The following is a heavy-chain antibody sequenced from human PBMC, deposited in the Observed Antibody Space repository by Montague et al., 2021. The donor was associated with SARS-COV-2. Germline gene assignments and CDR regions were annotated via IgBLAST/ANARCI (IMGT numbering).Heavy chain of an antibody. J-gene: IGHJ2*01. CDR2: IYYSGSVTT. D-gene: IGHD2-21*01. V-gene: IGHV4-59*13. CDR1: GGSINNYY. Sequence: SETLSLTCSVSGGSINNYYWGWVRQSPGKGLEWIGYIYYSGSVTTXYXXXXKXRVSISVDTSENQFSLKLTSVTAADTAAYYCARRGGGEVFARFMYWYFDVWSRGSLVTVSS. CDR3: ARRGGGEVFARFMYWYFDV.